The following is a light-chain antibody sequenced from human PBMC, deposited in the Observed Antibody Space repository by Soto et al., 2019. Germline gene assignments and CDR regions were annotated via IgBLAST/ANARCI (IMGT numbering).Light chain of an antibody. Sequence: QSALTQPASVSGSPGQSITISCTGTSSDVGGYNYVSWYQQHPGKAPKLMIYDVSNRPSGVSNRFSGSKSGNTASLTISGRQAEDEADYYCSSYTSSSTLVFGGGTKLTV. J-gene: IGLJ2*01. V-gene: IGLV2-14*01. CDR1: SSDVGGYNY. CDR3: SSYTSSSTLV. CDR2: DVS.